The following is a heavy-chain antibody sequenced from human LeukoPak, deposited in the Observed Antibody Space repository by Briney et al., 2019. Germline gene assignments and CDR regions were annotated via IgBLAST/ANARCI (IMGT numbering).Heavy chain of an antibody. V-gene: IGHV1-69*05. D-gene: IGHD2-2*01. Sequence: AASVKVSCKASGGTFSSYAISWVRQAPGQGLEWMGGIIPIFGTANYAQKFQGRVTITTDESTSTAYMELSSLRSEDTAVYYCASPGGYCSSTSCPIDYWGQGTLVTVSS. CDR1: GGTFSSYA. CDR2: IIPIFGTA. CDR3: ASPGGYCSSTSCPIDY. J-gene: IGHJ4*02.